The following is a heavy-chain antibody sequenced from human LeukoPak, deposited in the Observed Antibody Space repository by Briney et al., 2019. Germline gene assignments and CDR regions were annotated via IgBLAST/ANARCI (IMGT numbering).Heavy chain of an antibody. CDR2: IGPTGIMT. CDR3: AKDRYSGSYLQTGPCAH. D-gene: IGHD1-26*01. CDR1: GFDFKNYG. Sequence: PGGSLRLSCAASGFDFKNYGMRWVRQSPGKGLEWVAGIGPTGIMTYIAESVKGRFTISRDNAKNSLYLQMNSLRADDTAVYYCAKDRYSGSYLQTGPCAHWGQGILVTVSS. J-gene: IGHJ4*02. V-gene: IGHV3-NL1*01.